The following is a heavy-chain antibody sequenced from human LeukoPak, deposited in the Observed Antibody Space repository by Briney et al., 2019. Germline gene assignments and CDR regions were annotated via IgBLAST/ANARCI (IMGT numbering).Heavy chain of an antibody. CDR3: GRGRDRSKAGDR. Sequence: SEPLSRPCSVDCGSFHYYYCSWGRQPPGKGVEWIGEIHPSGIFYYNSSLVSRVSSSIETSKNQFSLRLTSGPAADTAFYYCGRGRDRSKAGDRWGQGSLVTVSS. J-gene: IGHJ4*02. V-gene: IGHV4-34*01. CDR1: CGSFHYYY. CDR2: IHPSGIF.